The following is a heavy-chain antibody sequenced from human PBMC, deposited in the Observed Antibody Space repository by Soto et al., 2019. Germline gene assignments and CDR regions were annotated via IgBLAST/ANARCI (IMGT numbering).Heavy chain of an antibody. CDR1: GFASSGFSFTDAW. V-gene: IGHV3-15*07. J-gene: IGHJ6*02. Sequence: GGSLRLSCAASGFASSGFSFTDAWIHWVRQAPEKGLEWVGRIRGKADGGTTDHAAPVKGRFTISRDDSKNTVFLQMSSLKTEDTAVYYCTTAWMDVWGQGTTVTVSS. CDR3: TTAWMDV. CDR2: IRGKADGGTT.